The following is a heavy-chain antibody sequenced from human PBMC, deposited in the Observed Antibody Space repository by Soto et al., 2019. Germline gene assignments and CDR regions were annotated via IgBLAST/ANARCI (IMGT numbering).Heavy chain of an antibody. J-gene: IGHJ4*02. CDR2: IYHSGGT. CDR3: ARDSRSGYYLEY. D-gene: IGHD3-22*01. CDR1: GDSISSGGYS. V-gene: IGHV4-30-2*01. Sequence: SETLSLTCDVSGDSISSGGYSWNWIRQPPGKGLEWIGYIYHSGGTDYNPSLKSRVTITVDSSNNKFSLKLNSVTAADSAVYYCARDSRSGYYLEYWGQGTLVTVSS.